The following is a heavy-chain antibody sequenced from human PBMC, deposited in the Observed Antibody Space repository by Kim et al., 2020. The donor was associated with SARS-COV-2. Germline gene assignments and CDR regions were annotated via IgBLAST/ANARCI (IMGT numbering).Heavy chain of an antibody. CDR1: GGSISSGGYY. CDR2: IYYSGST. J-gene: IGHJ4*02. D-gene: IGHD2-2*01. Sequence: SETLSLTCTVSGGSISSGGYYWSWIRQHPGKGLEWIGYIYYSGSTYYNPSLKSRVTISVDTSKNQFSLKLSSVTAADTAMYYCARVGYQPLRGYFDYWGQGTLVTVSS. CDR3: ARVGYQPLRGYFDY. V-gene: IGHV4-31*03.